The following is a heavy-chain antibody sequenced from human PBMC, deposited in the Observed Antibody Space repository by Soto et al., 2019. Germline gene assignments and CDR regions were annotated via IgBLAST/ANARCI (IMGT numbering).Heavy chain of an antibody. CDR1: GGSISSSSYS. V-gene: IGHV4-39*01. J-gene: IGHJ6*03. CDR3: ARTAMDHMDV. Sequence: QLLESGPGLVTPSETLSLTCTVSGGSISSSSYSWGWIRQPPGKGLEWIGSIYYSGSTYYNPSLKSRVTISVDTSKNQFSLKLSSVTAADTAVYYCARTAMDHMDVWGKGTTVTVSS. D-gene: IGHD5-18*01. CDR2: IYYSGST.